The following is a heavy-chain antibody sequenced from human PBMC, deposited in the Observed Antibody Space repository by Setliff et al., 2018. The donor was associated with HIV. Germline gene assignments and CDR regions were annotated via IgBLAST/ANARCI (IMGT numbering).Heavy chain of an antibody. J-gene: IGHJ4*02. Sequence: RGESLKISCQASGYSFTKFWIGWVRQMPGKGLEWMGLVYPADSNTIYSPSFQHQVTISADKSFSTAFLQWSDVKASDSGIYFCARLGGSFGIPHFDFWGQGTPVTVSS. D-gene: IGHD3-3*02. V-gene: IGHV5-51*01. CDR2: VYPADSNT. CDR3: ARLGGSFGIPHFDF. CDR1: GYSFTKFW.